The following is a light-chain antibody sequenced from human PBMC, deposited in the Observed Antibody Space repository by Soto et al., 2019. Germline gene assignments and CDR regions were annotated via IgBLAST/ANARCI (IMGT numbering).Light chain of an antibody. V-gene: IGLV1-40*01. CDR1: SSNIGAGNG. CDR3: QSYDSSLSRRV. CDR2: GNN. Sequence: QSVLTQPPSVSGSPGQRVTMSCTGSSSNIGAGNGVHWYQQLPGTAPKLIIYGNNNRPSGVPDRFSGSKSGTSASLAITGLQDEDEADYYCQSYDSSLSRRVFGTGTKVTVL. J-gene: IGLJ1*01.